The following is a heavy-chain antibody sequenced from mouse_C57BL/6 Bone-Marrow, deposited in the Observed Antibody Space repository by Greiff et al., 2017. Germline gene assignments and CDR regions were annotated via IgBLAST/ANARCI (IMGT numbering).Heavy chain of an antibody. CDR1: GYSITSDY. CDR3: ARSPFTTVWYFDV. J-gene: IGHJ1*03. V-gene: IGHV3-8*01. Sequence: EVKLMESGPGLAKPSQTLSLTCSVTGYSITSDYWNWIRTFPGNKLEYMGYISYSGSTYYNPSLKSRISITRDTSKNQYYLQLNSVTTEDTATYYCARSPFTTVWYFDVWGTGTTVTVSS. D-gene: IGHD1-1*01. CDR2: ISYSGST.